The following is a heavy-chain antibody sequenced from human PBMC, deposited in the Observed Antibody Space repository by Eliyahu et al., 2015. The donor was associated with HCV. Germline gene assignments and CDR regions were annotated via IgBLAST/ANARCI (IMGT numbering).Heavy chain of an antibody. CDR1: GGSISSGGYY. CDR3: ARGPAAIRYYYYGMDV. D-gene: IGHD2-2*01. Sequence: QVQLQESGPGLVKPSQTLSLTCTVSGGSISSGGYYWSWIRQHPGKGLEWIGYIYYSGSTYYNPSLKSRVTISVDTSKNQFSLKLSSVTAADTAVYYCARGPAAIRYYYYGMDVWGQGTTVTVSS. CDR2: IYYSGST. J-gene: IGHJ6*02. V-gene: IGHV4-31*03.